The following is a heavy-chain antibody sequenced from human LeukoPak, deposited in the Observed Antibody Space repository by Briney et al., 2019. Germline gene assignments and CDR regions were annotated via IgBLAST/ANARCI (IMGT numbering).Heavy chain of an antibody. Sequence: ASVKVSCRASGYTFTTYDINWVRQAAGQGLEWMGWMSPNSAHTVYLQKFQGRVNMTRDTSLNIAYMELSTLKSEDTAVYYCVRGTFYFDHWGQGTLVTVSS. D-gene: IGHD2/OR15-2a*01. CDR2: MSPNSAHT. V-gene: IGHV1-8*01. J-gene: IGHJ4*02. CDR3: VRGTFYFDH. CDR1: GYTFTTYD.